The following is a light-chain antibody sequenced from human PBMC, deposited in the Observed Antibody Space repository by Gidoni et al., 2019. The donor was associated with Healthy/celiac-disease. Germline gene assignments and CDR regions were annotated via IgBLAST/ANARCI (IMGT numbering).Light chain of an antibody. Sequence: EIVFTQSPATLSLSPGERATLSCSASQSVSSYLAWYQQKPGQAPRLLIYDASTRATGIPARFSGSGSGTDFTLTISSLEPEDFAVYYCQQRSNWPPLTFXGXTKVEIK. V-gene: IGKV3-11*01. CDR1: QSVSSY. J-gene: IGKJ4*01. CDR2: DAS. CDR3: QQRSNWPPLT.